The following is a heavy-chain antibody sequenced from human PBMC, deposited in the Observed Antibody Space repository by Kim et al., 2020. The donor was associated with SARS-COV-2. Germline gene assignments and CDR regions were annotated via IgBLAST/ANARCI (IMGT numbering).Heavy chain of an antibody. CDR1: GGSFSGYY. CDR2: INHSGST. J-gene: IGHJ4*02. V-gene: IGHV4-34*01. Sequence: SETLSLTCAVYGGSFSGYYWSWIRQPPGKGLEWIGEINHSGSTNYNPSLKSRVTISVDTSKNQFSLKLSSVTAADTAVYYCARGVATACLDYWGQGTLVTVSS. CDR3: ARGVATACLDY. D-gene: IGHD5-18*01.